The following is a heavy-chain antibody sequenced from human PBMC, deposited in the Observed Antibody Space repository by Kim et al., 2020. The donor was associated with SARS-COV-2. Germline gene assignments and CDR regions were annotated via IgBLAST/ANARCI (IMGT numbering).Heavy chain of an antibody. CDR1: GGSISSGGYY. V-gene: IGHV4-31*03. Sequence: SETLSLTCTVSGGSISSGGYYWSWIRQHPGKGLEWIGYIYYSGSTYYNPSLKTRVTISVDTSKNQFSLKLSSLTAAYTAVYYCAGTSSGLSFFWGQGTL. CDR2: IYYSGST. D-gene: IGHD3-22*01. J-gene: IGHJ4*02. CDR3: AGTSSGLSFF.